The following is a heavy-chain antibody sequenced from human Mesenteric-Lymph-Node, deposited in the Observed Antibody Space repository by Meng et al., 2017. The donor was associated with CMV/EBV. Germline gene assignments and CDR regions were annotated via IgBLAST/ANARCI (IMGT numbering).Heavy chain of an antibody. D-gene: IGHD2-2*01. V-gene: IGHV4-34*01. CDR2: INHSGST. CDR1: GESFSGYY. Sequence: GSLRLSFAVYGESFSGYYWTWIRQLPGKGLEWIGEINHSGSTNYNPSLKSRVTISVDTSKNQFSLKLRSVTAADTAVYYCARVPQGYCSSASCYHYFDYWGQGTLVTVSS. CDR3: ARVPQGYCSSASCYHYFDY. J-gene: IGHJ4*02.